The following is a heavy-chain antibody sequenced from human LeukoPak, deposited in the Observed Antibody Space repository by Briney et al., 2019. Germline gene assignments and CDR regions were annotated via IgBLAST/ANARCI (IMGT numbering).Heavy chain of an antibody. CDR2: ISSSGSDI. Sequence: PGGSLRLSCAASGFTFNSYEMNWVRQAPGKGLGWVSFISSSGSDIYYADSVKGRFTISRDNSKNTLYLQMNSLRDEDTAVYYCAKTLTVMVGFSPDYWGQGTLVTVSS. CDR1: GFTFNSYE. V-gene: IGHV3-48*03. D-gene: IGHD5-18*01. CDR3: AKTLTVMVGFSPDY. J-gene: IGHJ4*02.